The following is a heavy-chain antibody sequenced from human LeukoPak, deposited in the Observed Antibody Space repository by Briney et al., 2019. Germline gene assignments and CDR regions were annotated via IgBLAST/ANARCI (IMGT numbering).Heavy chain of an antibody. CDR2: ISGSGGST. V-gene: IGHV3-23*01. CDR3: ARYYGSGTYAFDI. CDR1: GFTFSSYG. Sequence: GGSLRLSCAASGFTFSSYGMSWVRQAPGKGLEWVSAISGSGGSTYYADSVKGRFTISRDNAKNTLYLQMNSLRVEDTAVYYCARYYGSGTYAFDIWGQGTMVTVSS. J-gene: IGHJ3*02. D-gene: IGHD3-10*01.